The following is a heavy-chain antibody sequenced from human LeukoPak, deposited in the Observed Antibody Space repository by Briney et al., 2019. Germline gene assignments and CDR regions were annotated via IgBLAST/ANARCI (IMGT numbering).Heavy chain of an antibody. J-gene: IGHJ4*02. D-gene: IGHD3-10*01. CDR1: GGSFSGYY. V-gene: IGHV4-34*01. CDR2: INHSGST. CDR3: ARGGLLLWFGGGSTWYFDY. Sequence: SETLSLTCAVYGGSFSGYYWSWIRQPPGKGLEWIGEINHSGSTNYNPSLKSRVTTSVDTSKNQFSLKLSSVTAADTAVYYCARGGLLLWFGGGSTWYFDYWGQGTLVTVSS.